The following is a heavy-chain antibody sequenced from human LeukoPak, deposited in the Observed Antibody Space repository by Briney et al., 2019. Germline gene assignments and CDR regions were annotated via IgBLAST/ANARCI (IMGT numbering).Heavy chain of an antibody. CDR1: GYTFTSYG. V-gene: IGHV1-18*01. J-gene: IGHJ4*02. CDR2: ISAYNGNT. Sequence: ASVKVSCKASGYTFTSYGISWVRQAPGQGLEWMGWISAYNGNTNYAQKLQGRVTMTTDTSTSTAHMELRSLRSDDTAVYYCARDLVRHCGGDCQFDYWGQGTLVTVSS. CDR3: ARDLVRHCGGDCQFDY. D-gene: IGHD2-21*02.